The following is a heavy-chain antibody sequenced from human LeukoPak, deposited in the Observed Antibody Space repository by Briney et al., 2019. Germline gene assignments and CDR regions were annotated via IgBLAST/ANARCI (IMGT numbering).Heavy chain of an antibody. CDR3: AKDNPIEKVPGLGPGS. CDR1: GFTFTNSG. V-gene: IGHV3-30*02. Sequence: PGGSLRLSCAASGFTFTNSGMHWVRQAPGRGLEWVAFIQFHGSDIFYADSVEGRFTISRDNSKNTLYLQMNSLRPEDTAVYYCAKDNPIEKVPGLGPGSWGQGTLVTVSS. D-gene: IGHD2-2*01. J-gene: IGHJ5*02. CDR2: IQFHGSDI.